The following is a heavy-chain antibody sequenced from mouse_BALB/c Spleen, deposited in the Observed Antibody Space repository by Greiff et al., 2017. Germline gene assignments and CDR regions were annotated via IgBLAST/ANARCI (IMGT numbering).Heavy chain of an antibody. CDR2: ISSGGSYT. CDR3: TRGGWDGYSFAY. J-gene: IGHJ3*01. D-gene: IGHD2-3*01. CDR1: GFTFSSYT. Sequence: EVKLMESGGGLVKPGGSLKLSCAASGFTFSSYTMSWVRQTPEKRLEWVATISSGGSYTYYPDSVKGRFTISRDNAKNTLYLQMSSLKSEDTAMYYCTRGGWDGYSFAYWGQGTLVTVSA. V-gene: IGHV5-6-4*01.